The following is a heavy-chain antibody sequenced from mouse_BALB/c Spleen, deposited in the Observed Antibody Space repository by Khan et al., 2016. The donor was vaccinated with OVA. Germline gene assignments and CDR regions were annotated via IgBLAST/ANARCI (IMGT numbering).Heavy chain of an antibody. Sequence: EVQLQESGPGLVKPSQSLSLTCIVTGYSITSGYAWYWLRQFPGNKLELMGYISYSGVTSYTPSLKSRFSITRDTSKNHFFLQLNSVTTEDKATYYCARGNYYGYYFDYWGQGTTLTVSS. J-gene: IGHJ2*01. CDR3: ARGNYYGYYFDY. CDR2: ISYSGVT. V-gene: IGHV3-2*02. CDR1: GYSITSGYA. D-gene: IGHD1-1*01.